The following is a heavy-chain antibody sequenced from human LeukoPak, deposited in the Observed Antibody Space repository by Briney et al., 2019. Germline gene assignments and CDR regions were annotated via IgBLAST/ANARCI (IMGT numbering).Heavy chain of an antibody. V-gene: IGHV4-61*05. J-gene: IGHJ3*02. D-gene: IGHD2-15*01. CDR1: GGSISSSSYY. CDR2: IYYSGST. CDR3: ARVGCSGGSCYGSRGAFDI. Sequence: PSETLSLTCTVSGGSISSSSYYWGWIRQPPGKGLEWIGYIYYSGSTNYNPSLKSRVTISVDTSKNQFSLKLTSVTAADTAVYSCARVGCSGGSCYGSRGAFDIWGQGTMVTVSS.